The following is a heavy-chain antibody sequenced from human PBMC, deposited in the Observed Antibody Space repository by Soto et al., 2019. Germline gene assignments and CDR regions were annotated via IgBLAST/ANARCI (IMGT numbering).Heavy chain of an antibody. CDR2: INTDGSST. V-gene: IGHV3-74*01. CDR1: GFTFSSYW. Sequence: GGSLRLSCAASGFTFSSYWMHWVRQAPGKGLVWVSLINTDGSSTSYADSVKGRFTISRDNAKNTLHLQMNSLRAGDTAVYYCARDQGLYYHGMDVWGQGTTVTVSS. CDR3: ARDQGLYYHGMDV. J-gene: IGHJ6*02.